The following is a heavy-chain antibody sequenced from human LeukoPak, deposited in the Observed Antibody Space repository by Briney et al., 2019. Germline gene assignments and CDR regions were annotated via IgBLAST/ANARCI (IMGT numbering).Heavy chain of an antibody. V-gene: IGHV1-18*01. CDR1: GYTFISYG. CDR2: ISPHNGNT. J-gene: IGHJ4*02. Sequence: GASVKVSCKASGYTFISYGINWVRQAPGQGLEWMGWISPHNGNTNYAQKLQGRVTMTTDTSTSTAYMEVRSLRSGDTAVYYCARAWIAVAGPGTSDYWGQGTLVMVSS. CDR3: ARAWIAVAGPGTSDY. D-gene: IGHD6-19*01.